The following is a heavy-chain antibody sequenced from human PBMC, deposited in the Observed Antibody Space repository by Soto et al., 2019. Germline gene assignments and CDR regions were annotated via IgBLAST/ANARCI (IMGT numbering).Heavy chain of an antibody. V-gene: IGHV4-39*01. Sequence: SETLSLTCTVSGGSISSSSYYWGWIRQPPGKGLEWIGSIYYSGSTNYNQSLKNRVTISVDTSKNQFSLKLSSVTAADKAVKYCARVGPYGSGTYYYNYGMDVWGQGTTVTVSS. CDR3: ARVGPYGSGTYYYNYGMDV. CDR2: IYYSGST. J-gene: IGHJ6*02. D-gene: IGHD3-10*01. CDR1: GGSISSSSYY.